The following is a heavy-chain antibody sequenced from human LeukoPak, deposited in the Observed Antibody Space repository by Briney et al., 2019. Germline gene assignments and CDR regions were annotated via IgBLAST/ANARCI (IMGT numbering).Heavy chain of an antibody. V-gene: IGHV5-51*01. Sequence: GESLKISCKGSGYRFTSYWVGWVRQMPGKGLEWMGIIYPGDSDTRYSPSFQGQVTISADKSISTAYLQWSSLKASDTAMYYCARTYYYDSSGPYYFDYWGQGTLVTVSS. CDR2: IYPGDSDT. CDR3: ARTYYYDSSGPYYFDY. CDR1: GYRFTSYW. J-gene: IGHJ4*02. D-gene: IGHD3-22*01.